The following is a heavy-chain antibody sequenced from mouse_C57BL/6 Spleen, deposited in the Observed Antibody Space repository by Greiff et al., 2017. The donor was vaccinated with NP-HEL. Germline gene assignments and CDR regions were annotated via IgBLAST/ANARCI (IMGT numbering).Heavy chain of an antibody. J-gene: IGHJ2*01. CDR2: IYPGSGNT. CDR3: ARLHGYYNFDY. CDR1: GYTFTDYY. V-gene: IGHV1-76*01. Sequence: QVQLKQSGAELVRPGASVKLSCKASGYTFTDYYINWVKQRPGQGLEWIARIYPGSGNTYYNEKFKGKATLTAEKASSTAYMQLSSLTSEDSAVYFCARLHGYYNFDYWGQGTTLTVSS. D-gene: IGHD2-3*01.